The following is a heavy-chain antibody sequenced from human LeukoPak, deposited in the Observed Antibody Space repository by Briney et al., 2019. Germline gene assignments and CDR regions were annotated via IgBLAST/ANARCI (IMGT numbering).Heavy chain of an antibody. Sequence: PGGSLRLSCAASGFTFSNYWMHWVRQAPGKGLVWVSRINPDGTITNYADSVKGRFTISRDHAKNTLYLQMNSLRAEDTAVYYCIRDQGGPHDYWGQGTLVTVSS. J-gene: IGHJ4*02. CDR1: GFTFSNYW. CDR2: INPDGTIT. V-gene: IGHV3-74*01. CDR3: IRDQGGPHDY. D-gene: IGHD3-16*01.